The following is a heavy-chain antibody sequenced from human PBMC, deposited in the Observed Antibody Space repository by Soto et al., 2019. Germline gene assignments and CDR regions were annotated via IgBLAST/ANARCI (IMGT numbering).Heavy chain of an antibody. CDR2: TFYRSTWHN. CDR3: ARETTRVRGAINDFDD. V-gene: IGHV6-1*01. Sequence: QVQLQQSGPGLVKPSQTLSLTCAISGDSVSSNNAAWNWIRQSPSRGLEWLGRTFYRSTWHNDYAEYTKTRILIDPDTSKNQFSLHLNSVTPEDAAVYFCARETTRVRGAINDFDDWGQGTLVTVSS. D-gene: IGHD3-10*01. J-gene: IGHJ4*02. CDR1: GDSVSSNNAA.